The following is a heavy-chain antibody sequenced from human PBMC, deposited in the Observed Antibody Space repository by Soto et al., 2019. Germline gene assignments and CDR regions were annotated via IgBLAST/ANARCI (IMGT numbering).Heavy chain of an antibody. Sequence: SWVRQAPGQGLEWMGGIIPIFGTANYAQKFQGRVTITADESTSTAYMELSSLRSEDTAVYYCASLITIFGEPPDAFDIWGQGTMVTVSS. CDR3: ASLITIFGEPPDAFDI. D-gene: IGHD3-3*01. CDR2: IIPIFGTA. J-gene: IGHJ3*02. V-gene: IGHV1-69*01.